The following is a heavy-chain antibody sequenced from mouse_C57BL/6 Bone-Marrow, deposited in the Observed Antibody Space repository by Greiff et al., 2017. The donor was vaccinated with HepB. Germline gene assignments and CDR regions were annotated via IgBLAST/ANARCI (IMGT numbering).Heavy chain of an antibody. CDR3: ARKGDDYYRCYFDY. Sequence: QVQLQQSGAELARPGASVKLSCKASGYTFTSYGISWVKQRTGQGLEWIGEIYPRSGNTYYNEKFKGKATLTADKSSSTAYMELRSLTSEDSSVYSCARKGDDYYRCYFDYWGQGTTLTVSS. CDR2: IYPRSGNT. CDR1: GYTFTSYG. J-gene: IGHJ2*01. D-gene: IGHD2-3*01. V-gene: IGHV1-81*01.